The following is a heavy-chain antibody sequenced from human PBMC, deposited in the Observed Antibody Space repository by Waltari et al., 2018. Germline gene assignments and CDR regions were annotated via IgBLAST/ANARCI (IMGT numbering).Heavy chain of an antibody. D-gene: IGHD2-8*01. CDR3: ARLKLYGGVDY. Sequence: QLQLQESGPGLVKPSETLSLTCTVSGGSLSSSSYYWGWIRQPPGKGLEWIGSIYYSGSTYYNPSLKSRVTISVDTSKNQFSLKLSSVTAADTAVYYCARLKLYGGVDYWGQGTLVTVSS. J-gene: IGHJ4*02. CDR2: IYYSGST. V-gene: IGHV4-39*01. CDR1: GGSLSSSSYY.